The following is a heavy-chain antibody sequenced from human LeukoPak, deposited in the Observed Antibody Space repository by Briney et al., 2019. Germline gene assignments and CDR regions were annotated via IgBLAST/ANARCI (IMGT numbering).Heavy chain of an antibody. V-gene: IGHV1-69*04. D-gene: IGHD4-17*01. J-gene: IGHJ4*02. Sequence: GSSVNVSCKASGCTFSSYAISWVRQAPGQGLEWMGRIIPILGIANYAHKFQGRVTITADKSTSTAYMELSSLRSEDTAVYYCARVDPYYGEADYWGQGTLVTVSS. CDR3: ARVDPYYGEADY. CDR1: GCTFSSYA. CDR2: IIPILGIA.